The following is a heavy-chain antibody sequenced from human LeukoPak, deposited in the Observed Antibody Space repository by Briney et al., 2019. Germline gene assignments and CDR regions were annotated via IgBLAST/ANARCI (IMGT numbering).Heavy chain of an antibody. CDR3: AKDGGYSGYDSIDY. V-gene: IGHV3-30*02. CDR2: IRYDGSNK. D-gene: IGHD5-12*01. J-gene: IGHJ4*02. CDR1: GFTFSSYG. Sequence: GGSLRLSCAASGFTFSSYGMHWVRQAPGKGLEWVAFIRYDGSNKYYADSVKGRFTISRDNSKNTLYLQMSSLRAEDTAVYYCAKDGGYSGYDSIDYWGQGTLVTVSS.